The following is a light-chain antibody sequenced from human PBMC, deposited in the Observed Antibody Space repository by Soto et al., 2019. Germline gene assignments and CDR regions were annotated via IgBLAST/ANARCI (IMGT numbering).Light chain of an antibody. CDR3: QQYVSSQIT. CDR1: QSVGSSY. J-gene: IGKJ5*01. V-gene: IGKV3-20*01. Sequence: EIVLTQSPGTLSLSPGERAALSCGASQSVGSSYLAWYQQKPGQAPRLLIYGASSRATGIPDRFSGSGSGTDFTLNIRRLEHEDFAVYYCQQYVSSQITFGQGTRLEIK. CDR2: GAS.